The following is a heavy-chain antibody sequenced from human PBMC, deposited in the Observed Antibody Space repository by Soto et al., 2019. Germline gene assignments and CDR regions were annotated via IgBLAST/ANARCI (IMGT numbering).Heavy chain of an antibody. CDR2: IYYSGTT. V-gene: IGHV4-39*02. CDR3: ARDGNKDDCISTSCHQGFDP. Sequence: PSETLSLTCTVSGGSISSSRCHWGWIRQPPGKGLEWIASIYYSGTTYYNPSLKSRVTISVDTSKNQFSLKLSSVTAADTAVYYCARDGNKDDCISTSCHQGFDPWGQGTLVTVSS. D-gene: IGHD2-2*01. CDR1: GGSISSSRCH. J-gene: IGHJ5*02.